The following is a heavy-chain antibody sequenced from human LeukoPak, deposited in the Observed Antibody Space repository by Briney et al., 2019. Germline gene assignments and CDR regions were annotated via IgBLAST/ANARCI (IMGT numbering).Heavy chain of an antibody. Sequence: PSETLSLTCTVSGGPIHTYYWNWIRQPPGKGLEWIAYISYSGNSNYNPSLKSRVSISVDTSKNQFSLKLSSVTAADTAVDYWARGFGYSFGYIGYWGQGTLVTVSS. CDR3: ARGFGYSFGYIGY. CDR1: GGPIHTYY. CDR2: ISYSGNS. V-gene: IGHV4-59*01. J-gene: IGHJ4*02. D-gene: IGHD5-18*01.